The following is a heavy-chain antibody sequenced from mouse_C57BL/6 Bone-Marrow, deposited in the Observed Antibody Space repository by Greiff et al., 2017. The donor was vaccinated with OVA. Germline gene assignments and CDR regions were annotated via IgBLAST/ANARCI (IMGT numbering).Heavy chain of an antibody. CDR1: GYTFTNYW. CDR2: IYPGGGYT. J-gene: IGHJ2*01. CDR3: ARSPLFDY. Sequence: VQLVESGAELVRPGTSVKMSCKASGYTFTNYWIGWAKQRPGHGLEWIGDIYPGGGYTNYNEKFKGKATLTADKSSSTAYMQFSSLTSEDSAIYYCARSPLFDYWGQGTTLTVSS. V-gene: IGHV1-63*01. D-gene: IGHD6-1*01.